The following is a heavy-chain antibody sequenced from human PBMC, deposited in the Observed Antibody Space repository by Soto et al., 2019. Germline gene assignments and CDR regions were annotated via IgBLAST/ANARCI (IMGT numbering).Heavy chain of an antibody. D-gene: IGHD4-4*01. CDR2: IIPIFGTA. CDR1: GGTFSSYA. CDR3: ARDTGTTVVTPGYFDY. Sequence: SVKVSCKASGGTFSSYAISWVRQAPGQGLEWMGGIIPIFGTANYAQKFQGRVTITADESTSTAYMELSSLRSEDTAVYYCARDTGTTVVTPGYFDYWGQGTLVTVSS. J-gene: IGHJ4*02. V-gene: IGHV1-69*13.